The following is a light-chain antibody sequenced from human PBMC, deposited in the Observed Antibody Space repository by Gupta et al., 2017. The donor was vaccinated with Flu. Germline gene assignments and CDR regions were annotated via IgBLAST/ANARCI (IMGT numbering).Light chain of an antibody. Sequence: DIQMTQSPSTLSASVVDRVTITCRASQSIGSWLAWYQQKPGTAPKLLIYKASDLESGVPLRFSGSGSGTDFTLTINSLQPDDCATYYCQQYNIYPWTFGQGTKVEIK. V-gene: IGKV1-5*03. CDR1: QSIGSW. CDR2: KAS. CDR3: QQYNIYPWT. J-gene: IGKJ1*01.